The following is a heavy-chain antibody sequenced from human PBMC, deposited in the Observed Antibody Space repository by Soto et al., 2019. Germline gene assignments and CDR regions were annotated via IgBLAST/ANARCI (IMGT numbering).Heavy chain of an antibody. V-gene: IGHV4-59*08. D-gene: IGHD2-15*01. CDR2: IYYSGST. CDR1: GGSISSYY. J-gene: IGHJ4*02. Sequence: QVQLQESGPGLVKPSETLSLTCTVSGGSISSYYWSWIRQPPGKGLEWIGYIYYSGSTNYNPSLKRRATISVDTSKTQFSLKLSSVTAADAAVYYCARRYGGTFDYWGQGTLVTVSS. CDR3: ARRYGGTFDY.